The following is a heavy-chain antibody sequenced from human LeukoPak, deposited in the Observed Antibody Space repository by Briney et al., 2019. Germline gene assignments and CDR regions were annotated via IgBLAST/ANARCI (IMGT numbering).Heavy chain of an antibody. Sequence: GESLKISCKGSGYSFTSYWIGWVRQMPGKGLEWMGIIYPGDSDTRYSPSFQGQVTISADKSISTAYLQWSSLKASDTAMYYCARMHGSRDGYANFDYWGQGTLVTVSS. CDR1: GYSFTSYW. CDR2: IYPGDSDT. V-gene: IGHV5-51*01. J-gene: IGHJ4*02. D-gene: IGHD5-24*01. CDR3: ARMHGSRDGYANFDY.